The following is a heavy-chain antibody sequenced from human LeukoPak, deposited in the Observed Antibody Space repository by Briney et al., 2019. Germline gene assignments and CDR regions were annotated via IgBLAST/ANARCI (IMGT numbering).Heavy chain of an antibody. J-gene: IGHJ4*02. V-gene: IGHV3-23*01. CDR3: ARDGGSYLQPADY. CDR1: GFTFTNYA. CDR2: ITGSGDST. D-gene: IGHD1-26*01. Sequence: GGSLRLSCAASGFTFTNYAMSWVRQAPGKGLEWVSSITGSGDSTYYADSVKGRFTISRDDSKNTLYLQMNSLRAEGTAVFHCARDGGSYLQPADYWGQGTLVTVSS.